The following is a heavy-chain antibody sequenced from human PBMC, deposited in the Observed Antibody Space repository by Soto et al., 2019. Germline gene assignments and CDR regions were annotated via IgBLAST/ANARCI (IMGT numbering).Heavy chain of an antibody. D-gene: IGHD3-10*01. CDR1: GDSISSYY. Sequence: QVQLQESGPGLVKPSETLSLTCTVSGDSISSYYWSWIRQPPGKGLEWVGYISYTGSTIYNPSLESRATLSLDPSKSQVSLSLSSVTVADTAMYYCASVGELPVWFDPWGRGTLVTVSS. J-gene: IGHJ5*02. CDR2: ISYTGST. CDR3: ASVGELPVWFDP. V-gene: IGHV4-59*13.